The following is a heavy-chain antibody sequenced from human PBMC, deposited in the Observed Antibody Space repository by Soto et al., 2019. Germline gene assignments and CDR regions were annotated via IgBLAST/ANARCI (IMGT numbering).Heavy chain of an antibody. CDR3: ARAPSRGCPDC. V-gene: IGHV4-4*02. D-gene: IGHD3-10*01. J-gene: IGHJ4*02. CDR1: GGSIDSSNW. Sequence: QVQLQESGPGLVKPSGTLSLTCAVSGGSIDSSNWWTWVRQPPGKGLEWIGEIYHTGNTNYKPSLKSRVTISVDKSKNQYALKLNSVTAADTAVYYCARAPSRGCPDCWGQGTLVTVSS. CDR2: IYHTGNT.